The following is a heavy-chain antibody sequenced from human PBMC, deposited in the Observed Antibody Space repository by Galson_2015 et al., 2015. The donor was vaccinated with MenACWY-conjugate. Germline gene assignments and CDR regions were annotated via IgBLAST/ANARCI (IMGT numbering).Heavy chain of an antibody. Sequence: SLRLSCAVSGFTFSSHWMSWVRQAPGKGLEWVANIEKDGSEKYYVDSVKGRFTISRDNAKNSLYLQMNAVRTEDTAVYYCVRGTWDIVIVSAAIHGFDIWGQGTMDTVSS. CDR3: VRGTWDIVIVSAAIHGFDI. V-gene: IGHV3-7*03. D-gene: IGHD2-2*02. CDR1: GFTFSSHW. CDR2: IEKDGSEK. J-gene: IGHJ3*02.